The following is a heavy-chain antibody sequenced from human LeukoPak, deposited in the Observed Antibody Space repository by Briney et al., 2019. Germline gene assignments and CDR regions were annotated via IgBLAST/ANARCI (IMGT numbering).Heavy chain of an antibody. J-gene: IGHJ4*02. CDR1: EFTFDDYA. CDR2: ISASGGGT. D-gene: IGHD2-8*01. CDR3: AKAPHCPNDVCRYFDY. Sequence: GGSLRLSCAVSEFTFDDYAMHWVRQVPGKGLEWVSAISASGGGTYYADSVKGRFTISRDNSRSTVFLQMSSLRAEDTAVYYCAKAPHCPNDVCRYFDYWGQGILVTVSS. V-gene: IGHV3-23*01.